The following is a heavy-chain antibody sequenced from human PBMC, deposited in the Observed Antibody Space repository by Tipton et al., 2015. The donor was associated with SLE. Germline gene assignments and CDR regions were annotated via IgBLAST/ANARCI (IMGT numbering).Heavy chain of an antibody. D-gene: IGHD3-3*01. CDR2: VSYSGVT. CDR1: DDSITTDY. CDR3: ANSPGVTLFRVVTCFDL. Sequence: TLSLTCTVSDDSITTDYWTWIRQPPGKGLEYIGHVSYSGVTNTYPSLQSRVTMSIDASKKQFCLRLNSVTATDTAVYYCANSPGVTLFRVVTCFDLWGQEIMVLVSS. V-gene: IGHV4-59*13. J-gene: IGHJ5*02.